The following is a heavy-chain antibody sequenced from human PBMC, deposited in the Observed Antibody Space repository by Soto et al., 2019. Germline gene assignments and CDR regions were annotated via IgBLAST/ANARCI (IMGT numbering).Heavy chain of an antibody. D-gene: IGHD6-6*01. V-gene: IGHV3-21*01. CDR2: ISSSSSYI. J-gene: IGHJ4*02. Sequence: EVQLLESGGGLVQPGGSLRLSCAASGFTFSSYSMNWVRQAPGKGLEWVSSISSSSSYIYYADSVKGRFTISRDNAKNSLYLQMNSLRAEDTAVYYCARDISSSGDYWGQGTLVTVSS. CDR3: ARDISSSGDY. CDR1: GFTFSSYS.